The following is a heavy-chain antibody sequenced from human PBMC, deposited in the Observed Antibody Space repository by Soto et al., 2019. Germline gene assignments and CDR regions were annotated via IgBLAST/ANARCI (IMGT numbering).Heavy chain of an antibody. CDR1: GGTFSSYA. J-gene: IGHJ4*02. CDR2: IIPIFGTA. Sequence: QVQLVQSGAEVKKPGSSVKVSCKASGGTFSSYAISWVRQAPGQGLEWMGGIIPIFGTANYAQKFQGRVTITADESTSTAYMELSSLRSEDTAVYYCATPGSLSDYDILTGYDYWGQGTLVTVSS. V-gene: IGHV1-69*01. D-gene: IGHD3-9*01. CDR3: ATPGSLSDYDILTGYDY.